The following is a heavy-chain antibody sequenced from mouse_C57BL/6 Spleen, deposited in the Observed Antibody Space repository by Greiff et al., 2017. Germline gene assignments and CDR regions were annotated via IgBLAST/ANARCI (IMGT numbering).Heavy chain of an antibody. Sequence: EVKLQESGGGLVQPKGSLKLSCAASGFSFNTYAMNWVRQAPGKGLEWVARIRSKSNNYATYYADSVKDRFTISRDDSESMLYLQMNNLKTEDTAMYYCVRDDYDEYYFDYWGQGTTLTVSS. V-gene: IGHV10-1*01. D-gene: IGHD2-4*01. CDR3: VRDDYDEYYFDY. J-gene: IGHJ2*01. CDR1: GFSFNTYA. CDR2: IRSKSNNYAT.